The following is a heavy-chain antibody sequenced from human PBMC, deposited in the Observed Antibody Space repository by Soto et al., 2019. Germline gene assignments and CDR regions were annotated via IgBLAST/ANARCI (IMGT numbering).Heavy chain of an antibody. D-gene: IGHD6-6*01. CDR2: IAPYNVNT. V-gene: IGHV1-18*01. CDR3: ARKYIRSSWFDP. CDR1: GYTFTSYD. Sequence: ASVKVSCKASGYTFTSYDIHWVRQAPGQGLEWLGWIAPYNVNTHYAQKLQGRVTMTTDTSTSTAYMELRSLRSDDTAVYYCARKYIRSSWFDPWGQGTLVTVPQ. J-gene: IGHJ5*02.